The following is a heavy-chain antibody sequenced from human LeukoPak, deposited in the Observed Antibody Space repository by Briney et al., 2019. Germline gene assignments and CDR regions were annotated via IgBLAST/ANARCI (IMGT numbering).Heavy chain of an antibody. Sequence: ASVKVSCKASGYTFTNYDINWVRQAPGQGLEWMGWMNPNTGNTGSVQQFQGRVTMTRDTSTNTAYMELSSLRSEDMAVYYCARGQGNTWLNHAFDIWGQGTLVTVSS. CDR3: ARGQGNTWLNHAFDI. CDR2: MNPNTGNT. CDR1: GYTFTNYD. D-gene: IGHD5-12*01. V-gene: IGHV1-8*01. J-gene: IGHJ3*02.